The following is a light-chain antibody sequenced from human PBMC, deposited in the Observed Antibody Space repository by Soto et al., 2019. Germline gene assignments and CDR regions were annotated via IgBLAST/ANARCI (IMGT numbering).Light chain of an antibody. CDR3: QQYFTSPLT. CDR1: QSVSSNY. CDR2: GVS. Sequence: EVVLTQSPGTLSLSPGESATLSCRASQSVSSNYLAWYQQKPGQAPRLLIYGVSTRATGIPDRFSGSGSGTDFSFTISSLEPEDFALYDCQQYFTSPLTFGGGTKVEIK. J-gene: IGKJ4*01. V-gene: IGKV3-20*01.